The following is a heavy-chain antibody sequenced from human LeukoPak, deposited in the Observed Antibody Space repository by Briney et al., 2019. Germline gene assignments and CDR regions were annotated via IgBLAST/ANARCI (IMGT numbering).Heavy chain of an antibody. D-gene: IGHD6-19*01. Sequence: PGGSLRLSCAASGFTFSSYEMNWVRQAPGKGLEWVSYISSSGSTIYYADSVKGRFTISRDNAKNSLYLQMNSLRAEDTAVYYCAKAQAASGIAVAVNFDYWGQGTLVTVSS. V-gene: IGHV3-48*03. J-gene: IGHJ4*02. CDR1: GFTFSSYE. CDR2: ISSSGSTI. CDR3: AKAQAASGIAVAVNFDY.